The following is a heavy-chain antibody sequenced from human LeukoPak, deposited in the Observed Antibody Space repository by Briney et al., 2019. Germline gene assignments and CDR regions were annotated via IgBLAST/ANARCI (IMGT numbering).Heavy chain of an antibody. CDR2: IKQDGSEK. J-gene: IGHJ5*02. D-gene: IGHD3-9*01. V-gene: IGHV3-7*01. CDR1: GFSSGSYW. CDR3: ASEANYDILTGYYFS. Sequence: GGSLRLSCAASGFSSGSYWMNWVRQAPGKGLEWVANIKQDGSEKYYVDSVKGRFTISRDNAKNSLYLQMNSLRAEDTAVYYCASEANYDILTGYYFSWGQGTLVTVSS.